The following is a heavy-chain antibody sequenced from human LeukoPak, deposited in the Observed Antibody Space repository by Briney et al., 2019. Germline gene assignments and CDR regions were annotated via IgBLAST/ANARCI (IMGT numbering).Heavy chain of an antibody. CDR2: IKEDGSAK. Sequence: GGSLRLSCAASGFTFSSYWMSWVRQAPGKGPEWLANIKEDGSAKYYVDSVKGRFTISRDNAKNSLYLQMDSLRGEDTAVYYCARASGDIVETATMGSYWGQGTLVTVSS. D-gene: IGHD5-18*01. V-gene: IGHV3-7*01. CDR3: ARASGDIVETATMGSY. J-gene: IGHJ4*02. CDR1: GFTFSSYW.